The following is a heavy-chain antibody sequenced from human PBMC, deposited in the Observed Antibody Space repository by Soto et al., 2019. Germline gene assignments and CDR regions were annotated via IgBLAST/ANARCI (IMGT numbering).Heavy chain of an antibody. Sequence: PGGSLRLSCAASGFTFSSYGMHWVRQAPGKGLEWVAVIWYDGSNKYYADSVKGRFTISRDNSKNTLYLQMNSLRAEDTAVYYCARDLWFGELLYGYYYGMDVWGQGTTVTVSS. V-gene: IGHV3-33*01. CDR2: IWYDGSNK. CDR1: GFTFSSYG. CDR3: ARDLWFGELLYGYYYGMDV. D-gene: IGHD3-10*01. J-gene: IGHJ6*02.